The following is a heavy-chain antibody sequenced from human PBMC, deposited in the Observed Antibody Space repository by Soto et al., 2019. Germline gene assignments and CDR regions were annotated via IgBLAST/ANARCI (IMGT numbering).Heavy chain of an antibody. V-gene: IGHV3-23*01. Sequence: PGGSLRLSCAASGFTFNNYAMTWVRQAPGKGLEWVSAISGNGYTTYYADSVKGRFTISRDNSENTLYLQMNSLRAEDAAVYFCAKEQLVLNYWGQGTLVTVSS. D-gene: IGHD6-6*01. J-gene: IGHJ4*02. CDR1: GFTFNNYA. CDR2: ISGNGYTT. CDR3: AKEQLVLNY.